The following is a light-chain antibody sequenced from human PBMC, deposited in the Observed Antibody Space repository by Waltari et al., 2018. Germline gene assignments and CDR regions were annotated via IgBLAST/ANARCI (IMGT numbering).Light chain of an antibody. CDR3: FTVDDNSLRL. Sequence: YELTQPSSVSVSPGQTARTTCSGDVLGKKFIRWFQQKPGQAPVLLIFRDSGRPSGIPERFSSSSSGTTVTLTISGAQVEDEADYYCFTVDDNSLRLFGGGTKLTVL. V-gene: IGLV3-27*01. CDR2: RDS. J-gene: IGLJ2*01. CDR1: VLGKKF.